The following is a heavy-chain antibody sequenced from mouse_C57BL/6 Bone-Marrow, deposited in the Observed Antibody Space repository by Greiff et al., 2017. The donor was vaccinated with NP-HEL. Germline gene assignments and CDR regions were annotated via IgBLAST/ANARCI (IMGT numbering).Heavy chain of an antibody. D-gene: IGHD1-1*01. CDR2: FHPYNDDT. Sequence: QVQLQQSGAELVKPGASVKMSCKASGYTFTTYPIEWMKQNHGKSLEWIGNFHPYNDDTKYNEKIKGKATLTVEKTSSTVYLELSRLTSDDSAVYYCARGNYYGSSFYYAMDYWGQGTSVTVSS. CDR3: ARGNYYGSSFYYAMDY. J-gene: IGHJ4*01. CDR1: GYTFTTYP. V-gene: IGHV1-47*01.